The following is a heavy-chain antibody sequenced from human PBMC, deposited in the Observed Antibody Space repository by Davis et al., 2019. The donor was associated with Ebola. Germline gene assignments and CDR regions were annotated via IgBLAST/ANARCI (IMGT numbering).Heavy chain of an antibody. J-gene: IGHJ4*02. CDR1: GHTFTSHD. Sequence: ASVKVSCKASGHTFTSHDGISWVRQAPGQGLEWMGWISAYNGNTNYAQKLQGRVTMTTDTSTSTAYMELRSLRSDDTAVYYCARGYCSGGSCYSPDYWGQGTLVTVSS. D-gene: IGHD2-15*01. V-gene: IGHV1-18*01. CDR3: ARGYCSGGSCYSPDY. CDR2: ISAYNGNT.